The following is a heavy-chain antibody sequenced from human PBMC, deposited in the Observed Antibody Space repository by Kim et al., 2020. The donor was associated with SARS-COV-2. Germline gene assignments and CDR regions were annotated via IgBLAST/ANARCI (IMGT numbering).Heavy chain of an antibody. V-gene: IGHV3-13*04. CDR1: GFTFSTYD. CDR2: IGTAGDT. J-gene: IGHJ6*02. D-gene: IGHD3-16*02. CDR3: ARARYDYVWGGYRHMDV. Sequence: GGSLRLSCAASGFTFSTYDMHWVRQATGKGLEWVSAIGTAGDTYYSGSVKGRFTISRENAKNSLYLQMNSLRAGDTAVYYCARARYDYVWGGYRHMDVWGQGTTVTVSS.